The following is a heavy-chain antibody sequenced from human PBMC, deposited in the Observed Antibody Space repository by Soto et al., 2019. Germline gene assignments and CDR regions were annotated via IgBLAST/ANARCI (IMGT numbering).Heavy chain of an antibody. Sequence: TGGSLRLSCAASGFTFRGKSMHWVRQAPGKGLEWVALISPDGSQIFYADSVRGRFTISRDNSKNTAYLQMNSLRAADTAVYYCARGSWSFYYFGYWGQGTLVTVSS. D-gene: IGHD3-10*01. J-gene: IGHJ4*02. CDR2: ISPDGSQI. CDR3: ARGSWSFYYFGY. V-gene: IGHV3-30-3*01. CDR1: GFTFRGKS.